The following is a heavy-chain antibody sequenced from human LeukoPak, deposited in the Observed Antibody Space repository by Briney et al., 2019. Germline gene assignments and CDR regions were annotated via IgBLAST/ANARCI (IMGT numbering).Heavy chain of an antibody. Sequence: ASVKVSCKASGYTFTSYAMHWVRQALGQRLEWMGWINAGNGNTKYSQKFQGRVTITRDTSASTAYMELSSLRSEDTAVYYCARDIVVVPAAIYYYGMDVWGQGTTVTVSS. CDR1: GYTFTSYA. J-gene: IGHJ6*02. CDR2: INAGNGNT. CDR3: ARDIVVVPAAIYYYGMDV. D-gene: IGHD2-2*01. V-gene: IGHV1-3*01.